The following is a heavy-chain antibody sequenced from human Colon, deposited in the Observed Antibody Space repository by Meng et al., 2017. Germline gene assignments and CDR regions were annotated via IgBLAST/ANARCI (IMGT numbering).Heavy chain of an antibody. CDR1: GGSLSDDY. D-gene: IGHD1-26*01. J-gene: IGHJ4*02. V-gene: IGHV4-34*01. Sequence: SETLSLTCAVYGGSLSDDYWNWIRQPPVKGLEWIGEINHSGATNYNPSLESRVTIAVDKSKSQFSLNLNSVTAADTAVYFCARGHRLGNDYWGRGILVTVSS. CDR2: INHSGAT. CDR3: ARGHRLGNDY.